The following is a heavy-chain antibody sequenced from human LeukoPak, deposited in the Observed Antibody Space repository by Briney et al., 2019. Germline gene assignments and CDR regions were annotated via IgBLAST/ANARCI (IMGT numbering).Heavy chain of an antibody. Sequence: GGSLRLSCAASVFTFSTYAITWVRQGPGKGLEWVSAIRPDGDRTYYANSARGRFTISRDNSKDTVYLQINGLRVEDTAVYYCAREQSGTRGWYTVDYWGQGTLVTVSS. V-gene: IGHV3-23*01. D-gene: IGHD6-19*01. CDR2: IRPDGDRT. CDR1: VFTFSTYA. CDR3: AREQSGTRGWYTVDY. J-gene: IGHJ4*02.